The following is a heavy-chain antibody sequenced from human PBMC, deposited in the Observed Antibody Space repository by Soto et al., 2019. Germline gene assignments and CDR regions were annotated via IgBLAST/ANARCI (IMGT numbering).Heavy chain of an antibody. CDR2: ICSGGST. Sequence: SETLSLTCTVSADSVSTDYYCWAWIRQPPGKGLEGIGYICSGGSTNYNPSLKSRVTISLDMSRNQFSLKLTSVTAADTAVYYCARDIRGYSRAFDYWGQGMLVTVSS. D-gene: IGHD5-18*01. V-gene: IGHV4-61*01. CDR1: ADSVSTDYYC. J-gene: IGHJ4*02. CDR3: ARDIRGYSRAFDY.